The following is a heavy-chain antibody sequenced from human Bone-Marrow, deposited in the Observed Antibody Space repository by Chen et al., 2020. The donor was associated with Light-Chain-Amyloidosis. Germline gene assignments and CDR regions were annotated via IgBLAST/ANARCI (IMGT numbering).Heavy chain of an antibody. D-gene: IGHD1-1*01. CDR2: INHSGST. J-gene: IGHJ4*02. V-gene: IGHV4-34*01. CDR1: GWSFSGYY. CDR3: AREWILAEPYYFDY. Sequence: QVQLQQWGAGLLKPSETLSLTCAVYGWSFSGYYWSWIRQPPGKGLEWIGEINHSGSTNYNPSLKSRVTISVDTSKNQFSLKLSSVTAADTAVYYCAREWILAEPYYFDYWGQGTLVTVSS.